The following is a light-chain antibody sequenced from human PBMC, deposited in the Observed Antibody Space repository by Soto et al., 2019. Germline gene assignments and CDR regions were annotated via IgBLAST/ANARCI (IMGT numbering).Light chain of an antibody. CDR3: QSYDSSLSGSVV. Sequence: QAVVTQPPSVSGAPGQRVTISCTGSTSNIGSIFDVHWYQHLPGTPPKLLIYGNNNRPSGVPDRFSGSKSGTSASLTITGLQPEDEADYYCQSYDSSLSGSVVFGGGTKLT. V-gene: IGLV1-40*01. CDR2: GNN. J-gene: IGLJ2*01. CDR1: TSNIGSIFD.